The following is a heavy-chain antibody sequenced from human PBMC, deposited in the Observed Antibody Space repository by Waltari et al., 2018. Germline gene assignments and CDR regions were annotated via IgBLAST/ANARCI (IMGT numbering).Heavy chain of an antibody. Sequence: QLQLQESCPGLVKPSETLSLTCTVSGGSISSSNYYWGCIRQPPGKGLEWIGSIYYSGSTYYNPFLKSRVTMSVDTSMNQFSLRLSSATAADTAVYYCATTGTYYGSGYYYGMDVWGQGTTVTVSS. V-gene: IGHV4-39*01. D-gene: IGHD3-10*01. CDR1: GGSISSSNYY. J-gene: IGHJ6*02. CDR2: IYYSGST. CDR3: ATTGTYYGSGYYYGMDV.